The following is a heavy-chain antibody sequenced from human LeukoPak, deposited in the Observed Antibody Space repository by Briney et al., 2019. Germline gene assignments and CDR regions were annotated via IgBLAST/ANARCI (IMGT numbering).Heavy chain of an antibody. V-gene: IGHV3-53*01. Sequence: PGGSLRLSCAASGFTFSSYAMSWVRQAPGKGLEWVSVIYSGGSTYYADSVKGRFTISRDNSKNTLYLQMNSLRAEDTAVYYCARARGYSSLTPFDYWGQGTLVTVSS. D-gene: IGHD6-13*01. CDR2: IYSGGST. J-gene: IGHJ4*02. CDR3: ARARGYSSLTPFDY. CDR1: GFTFSSYA.